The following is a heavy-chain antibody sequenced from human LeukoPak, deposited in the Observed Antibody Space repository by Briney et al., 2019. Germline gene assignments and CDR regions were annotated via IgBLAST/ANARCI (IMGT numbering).Heavy chain of an antibody. J-gene: IGHJ4*02. D-gene: IGHD1-1*01. Sequence: AAVTVSCREAGDTFTSYGMSGGGRETGEGREGVGGISAYNVNTNYAQKLQGRVTMTTDTSTSTAYMELRSLRSDDTAVYYCARVPPNLNLNYYFDYWGQGTLVTVSS. CDR2: ISAYNVNT. CDR3: ARVPPNLNLNYYFDY. CDR1: GDTFTSYG. V-gene: IGHV1-18*01.